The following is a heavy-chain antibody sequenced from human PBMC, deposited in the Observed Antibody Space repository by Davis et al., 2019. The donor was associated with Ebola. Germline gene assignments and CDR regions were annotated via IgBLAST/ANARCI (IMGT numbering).Heavy chain of an antibody. CDR2: ISGSGGST. J-gene: IGHJ6*03. V-gene: IGHV3-23*01. CDR3: ANTRGYIVVVPAAGYMDV. CDR1: GFTFSSYA. Sequence: LSCAASGFTFSSYAMSWVRQAPGKGLEWVSAISGSGGSTYYADSVKGRFTISRDNSKNTLYLQMNSLRAEDTAVYYCANTRGYIVVVPAAGYMDVWGKGTTVTVSS. D-gene: IGHD2-2*01.